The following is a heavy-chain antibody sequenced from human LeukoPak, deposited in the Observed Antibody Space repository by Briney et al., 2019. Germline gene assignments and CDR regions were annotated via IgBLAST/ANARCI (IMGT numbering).Heavy chain of an antibody. V-gene: IGHV3-11*06. CDR1: GFTFSDYF. CDR2: VSGSSNYI. Sequence: PGGSLRLSCTASGFTFSDYFMSWVRQCPGKGLEWVAYVSGSSNYIKYADSVKGRFFIYRDNVKNSVYLQMNSLRAEDTAVYYCVRDVPELGGKGDYWGQGTLVTVSS. CDR3: VRDVPELGGKGDY. D-gene: IGHD4-23*01. J-gene: IGHJ4*02.